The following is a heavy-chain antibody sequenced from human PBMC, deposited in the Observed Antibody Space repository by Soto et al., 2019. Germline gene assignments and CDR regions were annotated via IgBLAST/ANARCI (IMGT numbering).Heavy chain of an antibody. V-gene: IGHV4-34*01. CDR1: GGSFSGYY. Sequence: SETLSLTCAVYGGSFSGYYWTWIRRPPGKGLEWIGVINPGGTTNYNPSLKSRVTISVDTSKNQFSLKLNSVTAADTAVYYCAREGGYRGYDGADSWGQGSLVTVSS. D-gene: IGHD5-12*01. J-gene: IGHJ5*01. CDR2: INPGGTT. CDR3: AREGGYRGYDGADS.